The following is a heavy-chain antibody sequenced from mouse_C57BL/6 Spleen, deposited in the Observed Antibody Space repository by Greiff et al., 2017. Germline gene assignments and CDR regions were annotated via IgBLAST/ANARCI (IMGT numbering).Heavy chain of an antibody. Sequence: QVQLLQSGAELVRPGASVTLSCKASGYTFTDYEMHWVKQTPVHGLEWIGAIDPETGGTAYKKKFKGQAILTADKSSSTSYMELRSLTSEDSAVYYCTRYYGGSYRYFDVWGTGTTVTVSS. D-gene: IGHD1-1*01. V-gene: IGHV1-15*01. CDR2: IDPETGGT. CDR3: TRYYGGSYRYFDV. J-gene: IGHJ1*03. CDR1: GYTFTDYE.